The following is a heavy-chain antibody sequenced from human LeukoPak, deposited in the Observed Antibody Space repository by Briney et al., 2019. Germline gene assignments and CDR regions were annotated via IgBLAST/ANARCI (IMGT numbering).Heavy chain of an antibody. CDR1: GGPISSGSYD. J-gene: IGHJ6*03. V-gene: IGHV4-61*02. CDR2: IYTSGIT. D-gene: IGHD6-6*01. Sequence: SETLSLTCTDSGGPISSGSYDWSWIRQPAGKGLEWIGRIYTSGITNYNPSLKSLVTISVDTSKNQFSLELSSVTAADTAVYYCARGTRADFSNSGNYYYYYYMDAWGIGTTVTVSS. CDR3: ARGTRADFSNSGNYYYYYYMDA.